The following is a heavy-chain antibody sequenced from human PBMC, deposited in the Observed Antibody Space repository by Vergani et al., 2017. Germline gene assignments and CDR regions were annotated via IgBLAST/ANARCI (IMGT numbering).Heavy chain of an antibody. Sequence: QLQLQESGPGLVKPSETLSLTCSVSGASIARSKNYWGWIRQPPGKGLEWIGSVIYSGNTNSDPSLKSRVTISIDTSKNQFSLKLNSVTAADTAVYYCARRTYYDFRFDFWGQGILVTVSS. J-gene: IGHJ5*01. CDR3: ARRTYYDFRFDF. CDR1: GASIARSKNY. D-gene: IGHD3-3*01. CDR2: VIYSGNT. V-gene: IGHV4-39*01.